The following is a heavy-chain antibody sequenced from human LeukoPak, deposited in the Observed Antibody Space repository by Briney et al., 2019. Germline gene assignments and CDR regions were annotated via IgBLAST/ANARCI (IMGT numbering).Heavy chain of an antibody. CDR3: AKVSVAAAGGDY. Sequence: GGSLRLSCAASGFTFSSYGMHWVRQAPGKGLEWVAFIRYDGSNKYYADSVEGRFTISRDNSKNTLYLQMNSLRAEDTAVYYCAKVSVAAAGGDYWGQGTLVTVSS. V-gene: IGHV3-30*02. CDR2: IRYDGSNK. CDR1: GFTFSSYG. J-gene: IGHJ4*02. D-gene: IGHD6-13*01.